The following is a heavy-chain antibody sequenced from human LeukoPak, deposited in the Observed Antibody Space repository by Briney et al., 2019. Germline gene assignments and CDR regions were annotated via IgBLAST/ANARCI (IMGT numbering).Heavy chain of an antibody. J-gene: IGHJ4*02. CDR1: GYTFTGYY. CDR3: ARARGYSYGIDY. Sequence: ASVKVSCKASGYTFTGYYIHWVRQAPGQGLEWMGRINPNSGGTYYAQKFQGRVTMTRDTSTSTAYMELSRLGSDDTAVYYCARARGYSYGIDYWGQGTLVTVSS. V-gene: IGHV1-2*06. D-gene: IGHD5-18*01. CDR2: INPNSGGT.